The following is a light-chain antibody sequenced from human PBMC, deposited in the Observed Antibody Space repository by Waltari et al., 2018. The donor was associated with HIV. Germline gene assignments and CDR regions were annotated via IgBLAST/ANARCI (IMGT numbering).Light chain of an antibody. V-gene: IGLV1-47*01. CDR2: RNN. J-gene: IGLJ2*01. Sequence: QSVLTQPPSASGTPGQRVTISCSGSRSNLGSNYVYWYQQLPGTTPKLLIYRNNQRPSGVPDRFSGSKSGTSASLAISGLRSEDEADYYCATWDGRLSGVVFGGGTKLTVL. CDR3: ATWDGRLSGVV. CDR1: RSNLGSNY.